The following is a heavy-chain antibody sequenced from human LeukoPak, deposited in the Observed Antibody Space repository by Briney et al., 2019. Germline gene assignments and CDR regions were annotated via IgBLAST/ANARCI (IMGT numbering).Heavy chain of an antibody. CDR3: ARGRDYYDSSGLH. CDR1: GGSISSGGYS. D-gene: IGHD3-22*01. J-gene: IGHJ4*02. V-gene: IGHV4-30-2*01. Sequence: SETLSLTCAVSGGSISSGGYSWSWIRQPPGKGLEWIGYIYHSGSTYYNPSLKSRVTISVDTSKNQFSLKLSSVTAADTAVYYCARGRDYYDSSGLHWGQGTLVTVSS. CDR2: IYHSGST.